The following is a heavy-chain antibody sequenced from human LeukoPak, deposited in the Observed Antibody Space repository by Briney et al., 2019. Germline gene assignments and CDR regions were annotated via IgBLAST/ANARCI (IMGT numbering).Heavy chain of an antibody. CDR3: ARGLSGSYEYYFDY. V-gene: IGHV1-2*02. Sequence: ASVKVSCKASGYAFTGYYMHWVRQAPGQGLEWMGWINPNSGSTNYAQKFQGRVTMTRDTSISTAYMELSRLRSDDTAVYYCARGLSGSYEYYFDYWGQGTLVTVSS. D-gene: IGHD1-26*01. CDR2: INPNSGST. J-gene: IGHJ4*02. CDR1: GYAFTGYY.